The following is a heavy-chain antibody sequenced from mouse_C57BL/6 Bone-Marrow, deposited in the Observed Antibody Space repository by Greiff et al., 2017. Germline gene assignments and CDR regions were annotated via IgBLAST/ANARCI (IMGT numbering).Heavy chain of an antibody. Sequence: VQLQPSGAELVRPGASVKLSCTASGFNIKDDYMHWVKQRPEQGLEWIGWIDPENGDTEYASKFQGKATITADTSSNTAYLQLSSLTSEDTAVYYCTTRLGYAMDYWGQGTSVTVSS. CDR3: TTRLGYAMDY. D-gene: IGHD2-14*01. J-gene: IGHJ4*01. V-gene: IGHV14-4*01. CDR2: IDPENGDT. CDR1: GFNIKDDY.